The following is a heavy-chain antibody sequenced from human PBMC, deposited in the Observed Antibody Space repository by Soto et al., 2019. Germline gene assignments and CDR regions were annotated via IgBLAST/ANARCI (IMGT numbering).Heavy chain of an antibody. CDR2: IYYSGST. CDR3: ARHASIAARTPGYYYYMDV. CDR1: GGSISSYY. V-gene: IGHV4-59*08. Sequence: SETLSLTCTVSGGSISSYYWSWIRQPPGKGLEWIGYIYYSGSTNYNPSLKSRVTISVDTSKNQFSLKLSSVTAANTAVYYCARHASIAARTPGYYYYMDVWGKGTTVTVSS. D-gene: IGHD6-6*01. J-gene: IGHJ6*03.